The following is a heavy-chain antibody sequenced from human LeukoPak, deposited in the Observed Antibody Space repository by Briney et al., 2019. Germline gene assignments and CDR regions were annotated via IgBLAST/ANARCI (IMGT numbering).Heavy chain of an antibody. J-gene: IGHJ4*02. CDR2: IYYSGST. CDR3: ASEGIEQQLQRSDY. Sequence: PSETLSLTCFVSGGSIRGYFVNWIRQSAGKGLEWVGRIYYSGSTYYNPSLKSRVTISVDTSKNQFSLKLSSVTAADTAVYYCASEGIEQQLQRSDYWGQGTLVTVSS. D-gene: IGHD6-13*01. CDR1: GGSIRGYF. V-gene: IGHV4-59*05.